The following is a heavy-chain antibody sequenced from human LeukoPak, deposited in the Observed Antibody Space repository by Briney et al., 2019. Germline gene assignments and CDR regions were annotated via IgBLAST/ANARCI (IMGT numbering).Heavy chain of an antibody. CDR1: GYSISSGYY. CDR2: IYHSGST. D-gene: IGHD6-25*01. Sequence: SETQSLTCAVSGYSISSGYYWGWIRQPPGKGLEWIGSIYHSGSTYYNPSLKSRATISVDTSKNQFSLKLSSVTAADTAVYYCARMTRRLFDYWGQGTLVTVSS. V-gene: IGHV4-38-2*01. CDR3: ARMTRRLFDY. J-gene: IGHJ4*02.